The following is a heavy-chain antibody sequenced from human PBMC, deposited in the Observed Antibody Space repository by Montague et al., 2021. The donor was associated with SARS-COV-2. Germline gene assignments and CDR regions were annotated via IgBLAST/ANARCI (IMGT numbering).Heavy chain of an antibody. D-gene: IGHD3-22*01. Sequence: SETLSLTCTVSGGSISSFYWCWGRQPPWAGLGWMGDVNKSGSSSYNPSLKSRSTILVDTSKNQFSLKLTSVTAADTAVYYCARGQEGVNMVLVVLGFYYCMDVWGEGTTVTVSS. V-gene: IGHV4-59*12. CDR1: GGSISSFY. CDR3: ARGQEGVNMVLVVLGFYYCMDV. CDR2: VNKSGSS. J-gene: IGHJ6*04.